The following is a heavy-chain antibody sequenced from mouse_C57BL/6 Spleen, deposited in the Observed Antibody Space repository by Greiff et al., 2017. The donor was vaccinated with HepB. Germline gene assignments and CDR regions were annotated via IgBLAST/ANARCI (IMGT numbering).Heavy chain of an antibody. V-gene: IGHV3-1*01. Sequence: DVKLVESGPGMVKPSQSLSLTCTVTGYSITSGYDWHWIRHFPGNKLEWMGYISYSGSTNYNPSLKSRISITHDPSKNHFFLKLNSVTTEDTATYYCARDDYYAMDYWGQGTSVTVSS. J-gene: IGHJ4*01. CDR2: ISYSGST. CDR1: GYSITSGYD. CDR3: ARDDYYAMDY.